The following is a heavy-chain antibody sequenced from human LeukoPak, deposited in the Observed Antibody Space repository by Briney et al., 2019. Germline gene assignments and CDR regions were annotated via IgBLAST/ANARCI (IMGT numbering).Heavy chain of an antibody. Sequence: VASVKVSCKASGYTFTSCGISWVRQAPGQGLERMGWSSAYNGNTYYAQRLQGRLTMTTDTSTSTAYMELRSLTSDDTAVYYCAREGGSSGWPDYWGQGTLVTVSS. CDR2: SSAYNGNT. V-gene: IGHV1-18*01. J-gene: IGHJ4*02. CDR1: GYTFTSCG. D-gene: IGHD6-19*01. CDR3: AREGGSSGWPDY.